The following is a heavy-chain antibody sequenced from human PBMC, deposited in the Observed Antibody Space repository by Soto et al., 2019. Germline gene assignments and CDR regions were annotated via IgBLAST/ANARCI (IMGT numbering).Heavy chain of an antibody. V-gene: IGHV4-4*02. D-gene: IGHD1-7*01. J-gene: IGHJ4*02. CDR1: CGSFTSNHW. CDR3: ARRDPGTSVDY. CDR2: IYRTGST. Sequence: PXETLSLPFAVSCGSFTSNHWWTWVRQPPGQGLEWIGEIYRTGSTNYNPSLKSRVTISLDKSENQFSLKVTSLTAADTAVYYCARRDPGTSVDYWGQGTLVTVSS.